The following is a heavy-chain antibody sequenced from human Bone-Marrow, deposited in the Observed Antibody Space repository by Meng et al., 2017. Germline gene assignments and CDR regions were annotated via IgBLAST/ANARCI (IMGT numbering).Heavy chain of an antibody. J-gene: IGHJ4*02. Sequence: VQLEQWGAGLLKASETLSLTCAVYGGSFSGYYWSWIRQPPGKGLEWIGEINHSGSTNYNPSLKSRVTISVDTSKNQFSLKLSSVTAADTAVYYCARGLRAARPLLFGYWGQGTLVTVSS. CDR1: GGSFSGYY. D-gene: IGHD6-6*01. CDR3: ARGLRAARPLLFGY. CDR2: INHSGST. V-gene: IGHV4-34*01.